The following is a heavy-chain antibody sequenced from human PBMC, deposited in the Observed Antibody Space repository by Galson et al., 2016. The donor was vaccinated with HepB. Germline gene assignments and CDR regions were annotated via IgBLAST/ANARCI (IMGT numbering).Heavy chain of an antibody. J-gene: IGHJ4*02. D-gene: IGHD3-22*01. CDR3: ARGDYDTRGYTMTFDY. CDR1: GGSISSGGFY. CDR2: IYYSGTT. V-gene: IGHV4-31*03. Sequence: TLSLTCTVSGGSISSGGFYWTWIRQNPGKGLEWIGNIYYSGTTHYNPSLKSRVTISEDTSNNQFSLKLNSVTAADTAVYYCARGDYDTRGYTMTFDYWVQGTLVTVFS.